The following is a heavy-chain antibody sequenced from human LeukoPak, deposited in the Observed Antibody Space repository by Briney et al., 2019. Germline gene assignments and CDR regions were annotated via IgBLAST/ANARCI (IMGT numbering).Heavy chain of an antibody. V-gene: IGHV3-66*02. CDR1: GFTVSSNY. CDR2: IYSGGST. CDR3: AREAVAGTFDY. J-gene: IGHJ4*02. D-gene: IGHD6-19*01. Sequence: PGGSLGLSCAASGFTVSSNYMSWVRQAPGKGLEWVSVIYSGGSTYYADSVKGRFTISRDNSKNTLYLQMNSLRAEDTAVYYCAREAVAGTFDYWGQGTLVTVSS.